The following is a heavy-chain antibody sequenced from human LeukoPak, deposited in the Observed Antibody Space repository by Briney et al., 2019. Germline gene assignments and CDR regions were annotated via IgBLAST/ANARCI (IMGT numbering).Heavy chain of an antibody. CDR1: GFTFSSYS. V-gene: IGHV3-21*01. J-gene: IGHJ6*03. D-gene: IGHD3-3*01. Sequence: GGSLRLSCAASGFTFSSYSMNWVRQAPGKGLEWVSSISSSSSYIYYADSVKGRFTISRDNAKNSLYLQMNSLRAEDTAVYYCARGPSTIFGGMDVWGKGTTVTVSS. CDR3: ARGPSTIFGGMDV. CDR2: ISSSSSYI.